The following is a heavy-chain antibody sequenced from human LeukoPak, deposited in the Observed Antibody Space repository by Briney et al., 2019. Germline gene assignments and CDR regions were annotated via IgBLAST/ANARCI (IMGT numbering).Heavy chain of an antibody. CDR1: GFTFSTYA. D-gene: IGHD6-13*01. V-gene: IGHV3-23*01. CDR2: ILGSSRST. CDR3: AKVPTAAGIIDFDY. J-gene: IGHJ4*02. Sequence: PGGSLRLSCAASGFTFSTYAMSWVRQAPGKGLEWVSSILGSSRSTYYADSVKGRFTISRDNSKSILYLQMNSLRDEDTAVYHCAKVPTAAGIIDFDYWGQGTLVTVSS.